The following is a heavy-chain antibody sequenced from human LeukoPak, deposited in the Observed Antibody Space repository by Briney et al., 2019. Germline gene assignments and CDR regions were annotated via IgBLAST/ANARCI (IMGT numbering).Heavy chain of an antibody. D-gene: IGHD6-13*01. V-gene: IGHV4-39*07. CDR1: GFTFSSYA. CDR2: IYYTGST. J-gene: IGHJ4*02. Sequence: PGGSLRLSCAASGFTFSSYAMSWVRQPPGKGLEWIGSIYYTGSTYYNPSLRSRVTMSVDTSRNQFSLKLSSVTAADTAVFYCARDRLSSWYGRLVPASFDYWGQGTLVTVSS. CDR3: ARDRLSSWYGRLVPASFDY.